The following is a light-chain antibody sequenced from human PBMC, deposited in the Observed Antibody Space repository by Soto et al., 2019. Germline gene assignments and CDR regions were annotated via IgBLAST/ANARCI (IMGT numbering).Light chain of an antibody. CDR3: QQSYNAPRT. CDR1: QSISSH. V-gene: IGKV1-39*01. J-gene: IGKJ1*01. CDR2: AAS. Sequence: DIQMTQSPSSLSASVGDRVTITCRASQSISSHLNWYQQKPGIAPNLLIHAASILRSGVSSRFSGSGSGTDFTLTISSLQPEDFATYYCQQSYNAPRTFGQGTKVEVK.